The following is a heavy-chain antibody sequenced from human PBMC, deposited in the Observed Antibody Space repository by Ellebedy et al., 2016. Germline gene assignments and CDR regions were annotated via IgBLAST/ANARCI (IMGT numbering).Heavy chain of an antibody. CDR1: GFIFSSYS. CDR3: ARDQGEWLRHNGMDV. V-gene: IGHV3-21*03. J-gene: IGHJ6*02. Sequence: GGSLSLSCAASGFIFSSYSMNWVRQAPGKGLEWVASLSSTGTYMYYADSVQGRFTISRDNAKNSLYLQMSSLRAEDTAVYYCARDQGEWLRHNGMDVWGQGTTVTVSS. D-gene: IGHD3-10*01. CDR2: LSSTGTYM.